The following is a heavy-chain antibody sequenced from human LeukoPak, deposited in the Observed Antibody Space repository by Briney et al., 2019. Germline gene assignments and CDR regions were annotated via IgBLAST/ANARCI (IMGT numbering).Heavy chain of an antibody. D-gene: IGHD5-24*01. CDR1: GGSIGTYY. V-gene: IGHV4-59*01. J-gene: IGHJ4*02. Sequence: SETLSLTCTVSGGSIGTYYWSWIRQPPGKGLEWIGYIYYSGSTNHNPSLKSRVTISVDSSKKQFSLRVTSVTAADTAVYYCAAGAPKFLHLIYWGRGTPVTVSS. CDR3: AAGAPKFLHLIY. CDR2: IYYSGST.